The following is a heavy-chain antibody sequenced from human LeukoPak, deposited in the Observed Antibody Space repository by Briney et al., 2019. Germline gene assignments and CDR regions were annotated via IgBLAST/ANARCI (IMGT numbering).Heavy chain of an antibody. D-gene: IGHD6-19*01. V-gene: IGHV1-2*02. J-gene: IGHJ3*02. CDR1: GYTFTGYY. Sequence: ASVKVSCKASGYTFTGYYMHWVRQAPGQGLEWMGWINPNSGGTNHAQKFQGRVTMTRDTSISTAYMELSRLRSDDTAVYYCARETDIAVAGTMAFDIWGQGTMVTVSS. CDR2: INPNSGGT. CDR3: ARETDIAVAGTMAFDI.